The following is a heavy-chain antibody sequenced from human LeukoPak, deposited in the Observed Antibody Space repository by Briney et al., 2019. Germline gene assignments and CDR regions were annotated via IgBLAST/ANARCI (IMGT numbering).Heavy chain of an antibody. CDR2: ISGSGTST. Sequence: GGSLRLACAASGFTFSSYAMSWVRQAPGKGLEWVSGISGSGTSTYYADSVKGRFTISRDNSKNTLYLQMNSLRAEDTAVYYCVKCWLAMIQYYFDNWGQGTLVTVSS. D-gene: IGHD3-16*01. V-gene: IGHV3-23*01. CDR3: VKCWLAMIQYYFDN. CDR1: GFTFSSYA. J-gene: IGHJ4*02.